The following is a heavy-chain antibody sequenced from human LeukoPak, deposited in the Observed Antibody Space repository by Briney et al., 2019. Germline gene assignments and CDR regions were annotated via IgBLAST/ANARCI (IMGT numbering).Heavy chain of an antibody. V-gene: IGHV3-23*01. J-gene: IGHJ4*02. CDR1: GFTFSSYA. CDR3: AKYCSVWYPDY. CDR2: ISGSGGSP. Sequence: GGSLRLSCAASGFTFSSYAITWVRQAPGKGLEWVSAISGSGGSPYYADSVKGRFTISRDNSKNTLYLQMNSLRAEDTAVYYCAKYCSVWYPDYWGQGTLVTVSS. D-gene: IGHD6-13*01.